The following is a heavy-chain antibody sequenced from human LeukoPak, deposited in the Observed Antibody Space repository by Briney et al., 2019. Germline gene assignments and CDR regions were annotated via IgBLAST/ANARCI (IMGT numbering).Heavy chain of an antibody. CDR1: GGSISSSSYY. V-gene: IGHV4-39*07. CDR2: IYYSGRT. CDR3: ARVAKDAFDI. Sequence: SETLSLTCTVSGGSISSSSYYWGWIRQPPGKGLEWIGSIYYSGRTYYNPSLKSRVTISVDTSKNQFSLKLSSVTAADTAVYYCARVAKDAFDIWGQGTMVTASS. J-gene: IGHJ3*02.